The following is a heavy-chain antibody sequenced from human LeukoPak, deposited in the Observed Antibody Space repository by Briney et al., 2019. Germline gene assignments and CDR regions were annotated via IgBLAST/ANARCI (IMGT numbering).Heavy chain of an antibody. Sequence: GGSLRLSCAASGFTFSSYWMSWVRQAPGKGLEWVANIKQDGNEKYYVDSVKGRFTVSRDNAKNSVYLQMNSLRAEDTAVYYCARDRVAYSAKSGRNFDLWGRGTLVTVSS. CDR2: IKQDGNEK. D-gene: IGHD4/OR15-4a*01. CDR1: GFTFSSYW. V-gene: IGHV3-7*01. CDR3: ARDRVAYSAKSGRNFDL. J-gene: IGHJ2*01.